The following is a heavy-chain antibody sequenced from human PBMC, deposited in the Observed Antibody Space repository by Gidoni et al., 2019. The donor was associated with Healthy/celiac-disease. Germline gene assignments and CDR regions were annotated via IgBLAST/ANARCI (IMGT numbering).Heavy chain of an antibody. CDR2: IYPGDSDT. J-gene: IGHJ4*02. D-gene: IGHD1-1*01. CDR3: ARHSTTLEGPIDY. Sequence: EVQLVQSGAEVKKPGEYLKISCQVSGYSFTSYWIGWVRQMPGKGREWMGIIYPGDSDTSYSPSFQGQVTSSADKSISTAYLQWSSLKASDTAMYYCARHSTTLEGPIDYWGQGTLVTVSS. CDR1: GYSFTSYW. V-gene: IGHV5-51*03.